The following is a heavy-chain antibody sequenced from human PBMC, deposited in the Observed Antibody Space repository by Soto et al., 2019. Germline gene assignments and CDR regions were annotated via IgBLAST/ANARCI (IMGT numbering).Heavy chain of an antibody. V-gene: IGHV1-69*12. D-gene: IGHD3-10*01. CDR1: GGTFSSYA. CDR2: IIPIFGTA. Sequence: QVQLVQSGAEVKKPGSSVKVSCKASGGTFSSYAISWVRQAPGQGLEWMGGIIPIFGTANYAQKFQGRVTITADESTNTAYMELSNLRSEDTAVYYCARAGPLWSYNFAYWGQGTLVTVSS. J-gene: IGHJ4*02. CDR3: ARAGPLWSYNFAY.